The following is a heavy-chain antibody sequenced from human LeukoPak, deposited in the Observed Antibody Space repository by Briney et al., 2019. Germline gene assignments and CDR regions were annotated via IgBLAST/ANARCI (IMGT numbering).Heavy chain of an antibody. CDR2: ISYDGSNK. Sequence: WGSLRLSCAASGFTFSSYGMHWVRQAPGKRLEWVAVISYDGSNKYYADSVKGRFTISRDNSKNTLYLQMNSLRAEDTAVYYCAKALRGGDSRPLWGTLDYWGQGTLVTVS. CDR1: GFTFSSYG. D-gene: IGHD3-16*01. CDR3: AKALRGGDSRPLWGTLDY. V-gene: IGHV3-30*18. J-gene: IGHJ4*02.